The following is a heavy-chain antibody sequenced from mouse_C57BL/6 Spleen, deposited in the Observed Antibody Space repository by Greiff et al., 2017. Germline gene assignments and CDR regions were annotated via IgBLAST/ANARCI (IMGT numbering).Heavy chain of an antibody. D-gene: IGHD2-5*01. Sequence: VKLQQPGAELVKPGASVKLSCKASGYTFTSYWMQWVKQRPGQGLEWIGEIDPSDSYTNYNQKFKGKATLTVDTSSSTAYMQLSSLTSEDSAVYYCARNYSNYDAMDYWGQGTSVTVSS. CDR2: IDPSDSYT. J-gene: IGHJ4*01. CDR3: ARNYSNYDAMDY. CDR1: GYTFTSYW. V-gene: IGHV1-50*01.